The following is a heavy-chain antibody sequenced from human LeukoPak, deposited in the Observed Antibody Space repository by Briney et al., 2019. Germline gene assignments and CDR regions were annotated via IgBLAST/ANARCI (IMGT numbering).Heavy chain of an antibody. D-gene: IGHD6-13*01. Sequence: SETLSLTCTVSGDSISSNSYYSGWIRQPPGKGLEWIGSIYYSGSTYYSPSLKSRVTISVDTSKNQFFLKLSSVTAADTAVYYCARHIRQQTFDPWGQGTLVTVPS. CDR3: ARHIRQQTFDP. V-gene: IGHV4-39*01. CDR2: IYYSGST. J-gene: IGHJ5*02. CDR1: GDSISSNSYY.